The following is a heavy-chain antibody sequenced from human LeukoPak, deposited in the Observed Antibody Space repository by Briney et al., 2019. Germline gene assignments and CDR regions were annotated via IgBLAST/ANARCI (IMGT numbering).Heavy chain of an antibody. J-gene: IGHJ4*02. CDR2: IGVSGGNT. Sequence: RPGGPLRLSCAASGFTFSSYAMSWVRPAPGKGLEWVSSIGVSGGNTYYADSVKGRFTISRDNSKNTLSLQMNSLGAEDTAVYYCAKDGVYGSGSSYYFDYWGQGTLVTVSS. CDR1: GFTFSSYA. CDR3: AKDGVYGSGSSYYFDY. V-gene: IGHV3-23*01. D-gene: IGHD3-10*01.